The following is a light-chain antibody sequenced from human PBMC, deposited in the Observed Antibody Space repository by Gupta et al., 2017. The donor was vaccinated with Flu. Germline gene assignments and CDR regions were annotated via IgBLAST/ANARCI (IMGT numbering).Light chain of an antibody. V-gene: IGLV3-1*01. CDR2: QDN. CDR1: KLGDQY. Sequence: SYELTQPPSVSVSPGQPASVTCSGDKLGDQYASWYQQKPGQSPILVIYQDNKRPSGIPERFSGSSSGNTATLTISGTQPMDEADYYCQAWDGNTVVFGGGTKLTVL. CDR3: QAWDGNTVV. J-gene: IGLJ2*01.